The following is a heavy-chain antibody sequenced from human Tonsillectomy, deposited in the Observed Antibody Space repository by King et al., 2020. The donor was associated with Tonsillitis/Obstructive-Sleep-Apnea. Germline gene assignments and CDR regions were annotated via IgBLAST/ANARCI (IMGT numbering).Heavy chain of an antibody. CDR1: GGSISSYY. V-gene: IGHV4-59*01. Sequence: VQLQESGPGLVKPSETLSLTCTVSGGSISSYYWSWIWQPPGKGLEWIGYIYYSGSTNYNPSLKSRVTISVDTSKNQFSLKLSSVTAADTAVYYCARGLVGYGPTTYYYYGMDVWGQGTTVTVSS. CDR3: ARGLVGYGPTTYYYYGMDV. CDR2: IYYSGST. D-gene: IGHD4/OR15-4a*01. J-gene: IGHJ6*02.